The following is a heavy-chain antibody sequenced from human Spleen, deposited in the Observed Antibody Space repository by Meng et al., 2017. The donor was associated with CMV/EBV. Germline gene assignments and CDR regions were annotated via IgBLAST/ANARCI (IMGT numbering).Heavy chain of an antibody. CDR3: ARGTDCSTTICSPYYYYGVDV. CDR1: GYTFSDHN. CDR2: IIPIFGTA. D-gene: IGHD2-2*01. Sequence: SVKVSCKASGYTFSDHNILWVRQAPGQGLEWMGGIIPIFGTANYAQRFQGRVTITTDESTSTAYMELSSLRSEDTAVYYCARGTDCSTTICSPYYYYGVDVWGQGTTVTVSS. V-gene: IGHV1-69*05. J-gene: IGHJ6*02.